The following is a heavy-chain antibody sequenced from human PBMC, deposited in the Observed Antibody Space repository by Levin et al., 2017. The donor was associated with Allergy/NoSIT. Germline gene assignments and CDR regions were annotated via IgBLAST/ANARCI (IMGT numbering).Heavy chain of an antibody. J-gene: IGHJ4*02. CDR1: GFTFSSYD. D-gene: IGHD1-1*01. CDR3: VRGQLQPTNGLFDS. V-gene: IGHV3-13*01. CDR2: IGSAGDA. Sequence: GESLKISCAASGFTFSSYDMHWVRQVTGKGLEWVSAIGSAGDAYYPGSVKGRFTISRENARNSLYLQMNSLTAGDTAVYYCVRGQLQPTNGLFDSWGQGTLVTVSS.